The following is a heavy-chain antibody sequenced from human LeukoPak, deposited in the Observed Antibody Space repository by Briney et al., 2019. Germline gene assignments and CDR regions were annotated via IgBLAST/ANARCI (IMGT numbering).Heavy chain of an antibody. D-gene: IGHD1-26*01. V-gene: IGHV3-23*01. CDR2: ISGSGGST. CDR3: ARAWELLGRGNWFDP. J-gene: IGHJ5*02. Sequence: GGSLRLSCAASGFTFSSYGMSWVRQAPGKGLEWVSAISGSGGSTYYADSVKGRFTISRDNSKNTLYLQMNSLRAEDTAVYYCARAWELLGRGNWFDPWGQGTLVTVSS. CDR1: GFTFSSYG.